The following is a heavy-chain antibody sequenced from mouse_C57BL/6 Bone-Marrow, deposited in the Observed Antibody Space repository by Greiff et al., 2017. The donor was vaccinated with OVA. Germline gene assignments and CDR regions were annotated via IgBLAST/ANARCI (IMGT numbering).Heavy chain of an antibody. CDR2: IDPSDSYT. Sequence: QVQLQQPGAELVKPGASVKLSCKASGYTFTSYWMQWVKQRPGQGLEWIGEIDPSDSYTNYNQKFKGKATLTVDTSSSTAYMQLSSLTSEDSAVYYCSRRIIWLRRRGYAMDYWGQGTSVTVSS. D-gene: IGHD2-2*01. J-gene: IGHJ4*01. CDR3: SRRIIWLRRRGYAMDY. CDR1: GYTFTSYW. V-gene: IGHV1-50*01.